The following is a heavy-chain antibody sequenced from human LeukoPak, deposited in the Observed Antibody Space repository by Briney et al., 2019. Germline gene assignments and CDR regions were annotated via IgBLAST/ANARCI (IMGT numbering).Heavy chain of an antibody. CDR3: AREGTLTSSFLDF. V-gene: IGHV3-66*01. CDR2: IYSGDAT. CDR1: GFTVSSNY. D-gene: IGHD3-9*01. Sequence: GGSLRLSCAASGFTVSSNYMNWVRQAPGKGLEWVAIIYSGDATYYADSVKDRFTISRDTFKNTLYLQIDSLRAEDTAVYYCAREGTLTSSFLDFWGQGTLVTVSS. J-gene: IGHJ4*02.